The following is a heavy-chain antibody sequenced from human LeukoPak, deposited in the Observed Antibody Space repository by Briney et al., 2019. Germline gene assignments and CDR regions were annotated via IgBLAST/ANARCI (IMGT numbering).Heavy chain of an antibody. J-gene: IGHJ4*02. CDR2: IIPIFGTA. V-gene: IGHV1-69*06. CDR1: GGTFSSYA. CDR3: ARGAPRYCTNGVCPPGFDY. D-gene: IGHD2-8*01. Sequence: EASVKVSCKASGGTFSSYAISWVRQAPGQGLEWMGGIIPIFGTANYAQKFQGRVTITADKSTSTAYMEPSSLRSEDTAVYYCARGAPRYCTNGVCPPGFDYWGQGTLVTVSS.